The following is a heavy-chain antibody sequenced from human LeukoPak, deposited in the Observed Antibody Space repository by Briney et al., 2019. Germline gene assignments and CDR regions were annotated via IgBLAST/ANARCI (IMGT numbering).Heavy chain of an antibody. D-gene: IGHD4-17*01. CDR3: ARGGDYGDPIDY. V-gene: IGHV4-59*01. J-gene: IGHJ4*02. CDR1: GGSISSYY. Sequence: SETLSLTCTVSGGSISSYYWSWIRQPPGKGLEWIGYIYYSGSTNYNPSLKSRVTISVDTSKNQFSLKLSSVTAADTAVYYCARGGDYGDPIDYWGQGTLVTVSS. CDR2: IYYSGST.